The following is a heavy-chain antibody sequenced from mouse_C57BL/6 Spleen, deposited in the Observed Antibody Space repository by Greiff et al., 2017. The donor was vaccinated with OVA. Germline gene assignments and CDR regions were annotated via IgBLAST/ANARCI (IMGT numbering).Heavy chain of an antibody. CDR3: ARATVVATGDYFDY. Sequence: DVKLVESGGGLVKPGGSLKLSCAASGFTFSDYGMHWVRQAPEKGLEWVAYISSGSSTIYYADTVKGRFIISRDNAKNTLFLQMTSLRSEDTAMYYCARATVVATGDYFDYWGQGTTLTVSS. J-gene: IGHJ2*01. V-gene: IGHV5-17*01. D-gene: IGHD1-1*01. CDR2: ISSGSSTI. CDR1: GFTFSDYG.